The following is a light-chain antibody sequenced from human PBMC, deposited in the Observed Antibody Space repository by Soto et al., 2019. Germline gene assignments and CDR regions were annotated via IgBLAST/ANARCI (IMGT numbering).Light chain of an antibody. CDR1: QSLNGN. Sequence: EIVMTQSPATLSVSPGERATLSCRASQSLNGNLAWYQQKPGQGPRLLIYGASTRATGIPDRFSGSGSGTGFTLTISSLQSEDFAVYHCQQYNKWPLTFGGGTKVEIK. V-gene: IGKV3-15*01. CDR2: GAS. J-gene: IGKJ4*01. CDR3: QQYNKWPLT.